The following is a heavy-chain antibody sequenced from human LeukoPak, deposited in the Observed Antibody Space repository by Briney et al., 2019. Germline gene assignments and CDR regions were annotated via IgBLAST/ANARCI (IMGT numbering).Heavy chain of an antibody. CDR3: ARRVDSSGYYLYYFDY. V-gene: IGHV3-21*04. CDR1: GFTFSSYS. CDR2: ISSSSSYI. Sequence: GGSLRLSCAASGFTFSSYSMNWVRQAPGKGLEWVSSISSSSSYIYYADSVKGRFTISRDNAKNSLYLQMNSLRAEDTAVYYCARRVDSSGYYLYYFDYWGQGTLVTVSS. D-gene: IGHD3-22*01. J-gene: IGHJ4*02.